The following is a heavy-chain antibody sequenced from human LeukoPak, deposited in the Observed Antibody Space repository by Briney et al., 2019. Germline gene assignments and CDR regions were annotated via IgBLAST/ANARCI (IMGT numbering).Heavy chain of an antibody. CDR3: AREPDSSGYFDY. V-gene: IGHV1-18*01. Sequence: ASVKVSCQASGYTFTSTAISWVRQAPGQGLEWLGWISASDGDTNYAQKFQDRVTMTTDTSTSTAYMELRSLRSDDTAVYYCAREPDSSGYFDYWGQGTLVTVSS. CDR1: GYTFTSTA. D-gene: IGHD3-22*01. CDR2: ISASDGDT. J-gene: IGHJ4*02.